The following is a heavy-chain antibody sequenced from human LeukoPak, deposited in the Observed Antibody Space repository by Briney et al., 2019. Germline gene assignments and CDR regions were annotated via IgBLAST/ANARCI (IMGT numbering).Heavy chain of an antibody. CDR1: GFTFSSYT. V-gene: IGHV3-48*01. CDR3: VRGYSFGPYGMDV. Sequence: GGSLRLSCAASGFTFSSYTMNWVRQAPGKGLEWLSHISSSTNTIYYADSVKGRFTISRDNSKNTLYLQMSSLRAEDAAVYFCVRGYSFGPYGMDVWGQGTTVTVSS. D-gene: IGHD2-15*01. CDR2: ISSSTNTI. J-gene: IGHJ6*02.